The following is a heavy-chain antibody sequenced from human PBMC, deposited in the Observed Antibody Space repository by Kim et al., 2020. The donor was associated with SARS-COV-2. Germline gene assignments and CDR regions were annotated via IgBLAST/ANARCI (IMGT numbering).Heavy chain of an antibody. CDR2: T. J-gene: IGHJ6*02. Sequence: TDYAVSLKSRITINPATAKNQFSLQLNSVTAEDTAVYYCARGTGASGMDVWGQGTTVTVSS. V-gene: IGHV6-1*01. D-gene: IGHD7-27*01. CDR3: ARGTGASGMDV.